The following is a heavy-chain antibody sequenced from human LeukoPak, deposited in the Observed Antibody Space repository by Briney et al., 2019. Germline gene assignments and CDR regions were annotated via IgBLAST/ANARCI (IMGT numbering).Heavy chain of an antibody. CDR3: ARAGTTGTTGSDY. D-gene: IGHD1-1*01. CDR1: GYTFTGYY. Sequence: ASVKVSCKASGYTFTGYYMHWVRQAPGQGLEWMGWINPNSGGTNYAQKFQGWVTMTRDTSISTAYMELSRLRSDDTAVYYCARAGTTGTTGSDYWGQGTLVTVSS. V-gene: IGHV1-2*04. CDR2: INPNSGGT. J-gene: IGHJ4*02.